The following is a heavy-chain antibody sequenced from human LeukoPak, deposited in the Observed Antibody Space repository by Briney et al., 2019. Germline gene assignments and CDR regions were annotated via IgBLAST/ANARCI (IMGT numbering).Heavy chain of an antibody. V-gene: IGHV1-69*13. CDR3: ARAANWNSTGEAGY. J-gene: IGHJ4*02. CDR2: IIPIFGTA. CDR1: GGTSSSYA. D-gene: IGHD1-1*01. Sequence: SVKVSCKASGGTSSSYAISWVRQAPGQGLEWMGGIIPIFGTANYAQKFQGRVTITADESTSTAYMELSSLRSEDTAVYYCARAANWNSTGEAGYWGQGTLVTVSS.